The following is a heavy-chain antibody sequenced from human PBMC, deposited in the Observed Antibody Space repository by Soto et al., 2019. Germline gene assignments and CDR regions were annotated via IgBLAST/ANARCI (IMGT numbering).Heavy chain of an antibody. J-gene: IGHJ4*02. V-gene: IGHV4-34*01. Sequence: SETLSLTCAVYGGSFSGYYWSWIRQPPGKGLEWIGEINHSGRTNYNPSLKTLVTISVDTSKKQFSRKLSSVTAADTAVYYCARSPQGDILAGYPSFDYWGQGTLVTVSS. D-gene: IGHD3-9*01. CDR2: INHSGRT. CDR1: GGSFSGYY. CDR3: ARSPQGDILAGYPSFDY.